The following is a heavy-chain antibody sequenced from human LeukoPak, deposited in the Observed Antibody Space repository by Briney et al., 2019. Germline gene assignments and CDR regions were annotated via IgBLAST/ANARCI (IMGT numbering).Heavy chain of an antibody. CDR2: IYSGANT. D-gene: IGHD6-6*01. V-gene: IGHV3-53*01. CDR3: ARVDAALDY. Sequence: PGGSLRLSCAGSGFTVSSDYMSWVRQAPGKGLEWVAVIYSGANTYYADSVKGRFTITRDNARNSLYLQMNSLRAEDTAIYYCARVDAALDYWGQGTLVTVSS. CDR1: GFTVSSDY. J-gene: IGHJ4*02.